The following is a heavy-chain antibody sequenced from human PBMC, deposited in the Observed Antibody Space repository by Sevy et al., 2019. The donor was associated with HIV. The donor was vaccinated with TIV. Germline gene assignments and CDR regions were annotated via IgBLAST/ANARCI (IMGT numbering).Heavy chain of an antibody. CDR1: GFTFSPYS. Sequence: GGSLRLSCAASGFTFSPYSMNWVRQAPGKGLEWVSSISGTGTTIYYADSVKGRFTISRDNAKNSLYLQMNSLRAEDTAVYYCVRCGSEPCSRTSSLAYWGQGTLVTVSS. CDR3: VRCGSEPCSRTSSLAY. V-gene: IGHV3-21*06. J-gene: IGHJ4*02. CDR2: ISGTGTTI. D-gene: IGHD2-2*01.